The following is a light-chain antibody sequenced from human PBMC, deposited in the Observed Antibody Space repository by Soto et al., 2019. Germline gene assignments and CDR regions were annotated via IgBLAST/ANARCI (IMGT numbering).Light chain of an antibody. Sequence: EIVMTQSPATLSVSPGERATLSCRASQSVSSNLAWYQQKPGQAPRLLIYGASTRATGIPARFSGSGSDTVITLSINTMQRELVAVKYYQNNKQTQPLTFGVG. CDR2: GAS. V-gene: IGKV3-15*01. CDR1: QSVSSN. CDR3: QNNKQTQPLT. J-gene: IGKJ4*02.